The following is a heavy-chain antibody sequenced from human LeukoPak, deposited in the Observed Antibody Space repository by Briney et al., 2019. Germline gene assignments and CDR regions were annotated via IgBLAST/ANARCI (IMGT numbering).Heavy chain of an antibody. Sequence: PGGSLRLSCAASGFTFSGYSMNWVRQAPGKGLEWVSTISYSGGSTYYADSVKGRFAISRDSSKNTLYLQMNGLRGEDTAVYYCAKDDGGSPPDASDIWGQGTLVTVSS. CDR2: ISYSGGST. J-gene: IGHJ3*02. CDR1: GFTFSGYS. V-gene: IGHV3-23*01. D-gene: IGHD3-10*01. CDR3: AKDDGGSPPDASDI.